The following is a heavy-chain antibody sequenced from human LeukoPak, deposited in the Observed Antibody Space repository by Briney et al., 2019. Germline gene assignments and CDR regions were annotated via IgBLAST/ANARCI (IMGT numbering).Heavy chain of an antibody. CDR1: GGSIRGYY. CDR3: ARETGTTAFDI. J-gene: IGHJ3*02. D-gene: IGHD1-1*01. Sequence: SETLSLTCNVSGGSIRGYYWSWIRQPPGKGLEWIGYIYSSGSTNYNPSLKSRVTISVDTSKNQFSLKLSSVTAADTAVYYCARETGTTAFDIWGQGTMVTVSS. CDR2: IYSSGST. V-gene: IGHV4-59*12.